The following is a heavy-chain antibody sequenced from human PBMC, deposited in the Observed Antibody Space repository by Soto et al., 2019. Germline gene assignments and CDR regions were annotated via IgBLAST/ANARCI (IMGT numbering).Heavy chain of an antibody. D-gene: IGHD3-22*01. J-gene: IGHJ3*02. V-gene: IGHV3-30*19. CDR1: GFTFSSYG. Sequence: QVQLVESGGGVVQPGRSLRLSCAASGFTFSSYGMHWVRQAPGKGLEWVAVIWYDGSNKYYADSVKGRFTISRDNSKNTLYLQMNSLRAEDTAVYYCARDLTYGSSGYYPDDAFDIWGQGTMVTVSS. CDR3: ARDLTYGSSGYYPDDAFDI. CDR2: IWYDGSNK.